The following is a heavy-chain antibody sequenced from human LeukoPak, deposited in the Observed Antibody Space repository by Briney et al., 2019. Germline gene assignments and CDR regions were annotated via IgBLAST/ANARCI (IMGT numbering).Heavy chain of an antibody. V-gene: IGHV4-59*01. J-gene: IGHJ4*02. Sequence: PSETLSLTCTVSGGSISSYYWNWIRQPPGKGPEWIGYIYYRGSTNYNPSLKSRVTISVDTSKNQFSLKLSSATATDTAMYYCARGDDYKSTLFDYWGQGTLVTVSS. D-gene: IGHD5-12*01. CDR3: ARGDDYKSTLFDY. CDR2: IYYRGST. CDR1: GGSISSYY.